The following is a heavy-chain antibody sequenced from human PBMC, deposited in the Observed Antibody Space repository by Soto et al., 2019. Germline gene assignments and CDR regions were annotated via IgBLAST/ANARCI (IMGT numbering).Heavy chain of an antibody. J-gene: IGHJ6*02. CDR2: IYYSGST. CDR3: ARGGRGQIAAACHLPPYYYYGTHV. Sequence: TLSLTCTVSGGSISSGGYYWSWIRQHPGKGLEWTGYIYYSGSTYYNPSLKSRVTISVDTSKNQFSLKLSSVTAADTAVYYCARGGRGQIAAACHLPPYYYYGTHVWGPGTTVTVSS. CDR1: GGSISSGGYY. D-gene: IGHD6-13*01. V-gene: IGHV4-31*03.